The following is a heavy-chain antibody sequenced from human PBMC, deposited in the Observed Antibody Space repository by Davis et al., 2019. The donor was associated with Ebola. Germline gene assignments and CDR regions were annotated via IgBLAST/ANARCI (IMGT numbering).Heavy chain of an antibody. J-gene: IGHJ4*02. CDR1: GGSFSGYY. CDR3: AKDRAGSGSSIDY. V-gene: IGHV4-34*01. Sequence: SETLSLTCAVYGGSFSGYYWSWIRQPPGKGLEWIGEINHSGSTNYSPSLKSRVTVSVDTSKNQFSLRLSSVTAADTAVYYCAKDRAGSGSSIDYWGQGTLVTVSS. D-gene: IGHD1-26*01. CDR2: INHSGST.